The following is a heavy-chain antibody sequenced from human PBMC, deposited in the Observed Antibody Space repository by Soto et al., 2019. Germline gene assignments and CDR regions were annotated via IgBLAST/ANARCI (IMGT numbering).Heavy chain of an antibody. CDR1: GFDVSNTD. Sequence: EVQLVESGGDLVQRGGSLRLSCAASGFDVSNTDMSWVRQAPGKGLEWVSVIYSGGYTNYADSVKGRFIVSRDSPKNTLYLQMASLRAEDTAVYYCAREAIIVIAAPEYYFDYWGQGTLVTVSS. D-gene: IGHD3-22*01. CDR3: AREAIIVIAAPEYYFDY. V-gene: IGHV3-66*01. J-gene: IGHJ4*02. CDR2: IYSGGYT.